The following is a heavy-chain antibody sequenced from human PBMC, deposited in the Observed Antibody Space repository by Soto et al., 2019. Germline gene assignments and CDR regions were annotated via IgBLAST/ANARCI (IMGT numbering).Heavy chain of an antibody. J-gene: IGHJ4*01. V-gene: IGHV2-70*04. CDR1: QLSLSTCGMR. CDR3: ARTKVSGLRRLCFDY. Sequence: SGPTLVPPPQISTLICPFCQLSLSTCGMRGSWIRQPQWKALEWLARLDWGDDQFYSTSLKTRLTTSTDTSKNQVVLTRTKVDPVETAADYCARTKVSGLRRLCFDYWGQGTMVTVYS. CDR2: LDWGDDQ. D-gene: IGHD6-25*01.